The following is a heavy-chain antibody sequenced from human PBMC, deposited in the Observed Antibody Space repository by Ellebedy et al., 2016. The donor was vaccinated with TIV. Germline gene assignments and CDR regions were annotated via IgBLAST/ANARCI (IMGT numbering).Heavy chain of an antibody. CDR2: VYSGGST. J-gene: IGHJ4*02. Sequence: GGSLRLXXAASGFTVSNNYMNWVRQAPGKGLEWVSFVYSGGSTHYADSVRGRFTISRDYSKNTLYLQMNSLRTEDTAVYYCAREYQEFYFDYWGQGTLVTVSS. CDR1: GFTVSNNY. D-gene: IGHD2-2*01. CDR3: AREYQEFYFDY. V-gene: IGHV3-53*01.